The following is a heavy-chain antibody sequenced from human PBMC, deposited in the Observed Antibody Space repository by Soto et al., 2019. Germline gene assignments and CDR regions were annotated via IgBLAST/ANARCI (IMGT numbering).Heavy chain of an antibody. V-gene: IGHV4-39*01. CDR2: IYYSGST. J-gene: IGHJ6*02. CDR3: ASSPGVVDDWYYYYGMDV. CDR1: GGSISSGSYY. D-gene: IGHD2-15*01. Sequence: TLYITCTVSGGSISSGSYYWGWIRQPPGKGLEWIGSIYYSGSTYYNPSLKSRVTISVDTSKNQFSLKLSSVTAADTAVYYCASSPGVVDDWYYYYGMDVWGQGTTVTVSS.